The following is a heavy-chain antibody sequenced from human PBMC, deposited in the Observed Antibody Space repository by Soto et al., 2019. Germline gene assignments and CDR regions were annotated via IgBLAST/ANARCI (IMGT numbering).Heavy chain of an antibody. CDR2: IYYSGST. Sequence: SETLSLTCTFSGGSISSSSYYWGWIRQPPGKGLEWIGSIYYSGSTYYNPSLKSRVTISVDTSKNQFSLKLSSVTAADTAVYDCARLKSRLGSVDYWGQGTLVTVSS. CDR1: GGSISSSSYY. J-gene: IGHJ4*02. V-gene: IGHV4-39*01. D-gene: IGHD2-15*01. CDR3: ARLKSRLGSVDY.